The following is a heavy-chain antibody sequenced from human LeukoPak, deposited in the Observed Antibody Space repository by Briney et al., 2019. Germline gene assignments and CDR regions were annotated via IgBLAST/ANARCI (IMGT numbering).Heavy chain of an antibody. Sequence: SQTLSLTCTVPGGSISSGDYYWSWIRQPPGKGLEWIGYIDYSGSTSYNPSLKSRLTISVDTSKNQFSLKLSSVTAADTAVCYCARGAQNHALYYWYFDLWGRGTLVTVSS. CDR2: IDYSGST. V-gene: IGHV4-30-4*08. CDR3: ARGAQNHALYYWYFDL. D-gene: IGHD2-2*02. J-gene: IGHJ2*01. CDR1: GGSISSGDYY.